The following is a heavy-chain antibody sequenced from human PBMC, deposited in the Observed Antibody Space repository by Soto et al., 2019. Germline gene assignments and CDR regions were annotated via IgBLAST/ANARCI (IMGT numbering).Heavy chain of an antibody. J-gene: IGHJ5*02. Sequence: LRLSCAASGFTFSSYGMHWVRQAPGKGLEWVAVIWYDGSNKYYADSVKGRFTISRDNSKNTLYLQMNSLRAEDTAVYYCARDTGGSGSYYDNWFDPWGQGTLVTVSS. CDR2: IWYDGSNK. D-gene: IGHD1-26*01. CDR1: GFTFSSYG. CDR3: ARDTGGSGSYYDNWFDP. V-gene: IGHV3-33*01.